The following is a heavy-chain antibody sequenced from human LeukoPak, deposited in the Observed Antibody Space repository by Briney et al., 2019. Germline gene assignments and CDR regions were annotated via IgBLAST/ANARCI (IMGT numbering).Heavy chain of an antibody. CDR3: ARVGSIWQPVHYYYYCMDV. D-gene: IGHD6-6*01. CDR2: IYHSGST. CDR1: GGSISSYY. J-gene: IGHJ6*03. Sequence: PSETLSLTCTVSGGSISSYYWGWIRQPPGKGLEWIGSIYHSGSTYYNPSPKSRVTISVDTSKNQFSLKLSSVTAADTAVYHCARVGSIWQPVHYYYYCMDVWGKGTTVTVSS. V-gene: IGHV4-39*07.